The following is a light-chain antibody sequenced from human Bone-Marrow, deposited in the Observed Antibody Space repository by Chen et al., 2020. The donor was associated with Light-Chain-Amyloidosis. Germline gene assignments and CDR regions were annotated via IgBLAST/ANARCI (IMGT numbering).Light chain of an antibody. CDR3: QSADSSGTSEVI. Sequence: SYELTQPPSVSVSPGQTARITCSGDDLPTKYAYWYQQKPGQAPVLVIHRDTERPSGISTRFSGSSSGTTATLTLRGVKAEDDAAYTCQSADSSGTSEVIFGGWTKLTVL. J-gene: IGLJ2*01. V-gene: IGLV3-25*03. CDR2: RDT. CDR1: DLPTKY.